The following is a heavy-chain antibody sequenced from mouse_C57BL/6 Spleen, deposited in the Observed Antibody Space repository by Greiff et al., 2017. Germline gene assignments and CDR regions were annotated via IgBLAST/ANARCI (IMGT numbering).Heavy chain of an antibody. CDR3: ARRGAVVATGDY. J-gene: IGHJ2*01. D-gene: IGHD1-1*01. CDR2: IYPGDGDT. CDR1: GYAFSSYW. V-gene: IGHV1-80*01. Sequence: VKLQESGAELVKPGASVKISCKASGYAFSSYWMNWVKQRPGRGLEWIGQIYPGDGDTNYNGKFKGKATLTADKSSSTAYMQLSSLTSEDSAVYFCARRGAVVATGDYWGQGTTLTVSS.